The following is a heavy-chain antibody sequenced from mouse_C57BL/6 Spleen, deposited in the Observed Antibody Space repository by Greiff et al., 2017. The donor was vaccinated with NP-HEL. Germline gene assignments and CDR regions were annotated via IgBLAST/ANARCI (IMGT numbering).Heavy chain of an antibody. CDR1: GYTFTDYN. J-gene: IGHJ2*01. CDR2: INPNNGGT. V-gene: IGHV1-22*01. Sequence: VQLQQSGPELVKPGASVKMSCKASGYTFTDYNMHWVKQSHGKSLEWIGYINPNNGGTSYNQKFKGKATLTVNKSSSTAYMELRSLTSEDSAVYYCARGSYYGNYYVFFDYWGQGTTLTVSS. D-gene: IGHD2-1*01. CDR3: ARGSYYGNYYVFFDY.